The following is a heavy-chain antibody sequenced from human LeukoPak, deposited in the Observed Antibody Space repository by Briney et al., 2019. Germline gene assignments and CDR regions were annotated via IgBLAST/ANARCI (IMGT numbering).Heavy chain of an antibody. Sequence: GGSLRLSCAASGFTFDDYAMHWVRQAPGKGLEWASGISWNSGSIGYADSVKGRFTISRDNAKNSLYLQMNSLRAEDTALYYCAKGMYSSGWYDYYYYGMDVWGQGTTVTVSS. CDR2: ISWNSGSI. J-gene: IGHJ6*02. CDR1: GFTFDDYA. D-gene: IGHD6-19*01. CDR3: AKGMYSSGWYDYYYYGMDV. V-gene: IGHV3-9*01.